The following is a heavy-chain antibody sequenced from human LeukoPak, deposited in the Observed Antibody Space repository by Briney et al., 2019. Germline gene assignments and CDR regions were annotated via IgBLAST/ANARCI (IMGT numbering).Heavy chain of an antibody. V-gene: IGHV3-48*03. Sequence: GGSLRLSYAASGFTFSSYEMNWVRQAPGNGLEWVSYISSSGSTIYYADSVKGRFTISRDNAKNSLYLQMNSLRAEDTAVYYCARRGGYYDSSGYFLWGQGTLVTVSS. CDR2: ISSSGSTI. CDR3: ARRGGYYDSSGYFL. CDR1: GFTFSSYE. D-gene: IGHD3-22*01. J-gene: IGHJ4*02.